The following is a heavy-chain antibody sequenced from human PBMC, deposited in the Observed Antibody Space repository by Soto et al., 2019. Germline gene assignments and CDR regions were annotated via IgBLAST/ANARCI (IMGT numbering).Heavy chain of an antibody. D-gene: IGHD2-21*02. CDR3: ARDRLIAVTGLLRN. J-gene: IGHJ4*02. V-gene: IGHV1-18*01. CDR2: ISAYDDKT. CDR1: GYPFTSYG. Sequence: QVQLVQSGAEVKKPGASVKVSCKTSGYPFTSYGINWVRQAPGQGPEWMGWISAYDDKTIYSQKFQGGVPLTADTSPTTAYMGLRVLRLDDTAVYYCARDRLIAVTGLLRNWGQGTLVTVSS.